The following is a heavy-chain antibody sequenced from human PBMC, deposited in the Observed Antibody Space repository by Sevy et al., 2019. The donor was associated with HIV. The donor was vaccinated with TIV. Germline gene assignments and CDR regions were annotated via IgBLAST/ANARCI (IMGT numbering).Heavy chain of an antibody. CDR3: WKDRGEGGDRYCSSNSCWGFDY. D-gene: IGHD2-2*01. V-gene: IGHV3-23*01. CDR1: GFTFSSYA. J-gene: IGHJ4*02. Sequence: GGSLRLSCAASGFTFSSYAMSWVRQAPGKGLEWVSAISGSGGSTYYADPVKGRFSISRDNSKNTLYLQMNSLRAEDKAVYYRWKDRGEGGDRYCSSNSCWGFDYWGQGTLVTVSS. CDR2: ISGSGGST.